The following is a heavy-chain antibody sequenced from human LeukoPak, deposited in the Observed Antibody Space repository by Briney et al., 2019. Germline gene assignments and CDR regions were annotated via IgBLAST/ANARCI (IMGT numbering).Heavy chain of an antibody. CDR3: ARDRQAGATFDFEY. CDR2: FDPEDGET. D-gene: IGHD1-26*01. CDR1: GYTFTGYY. V-gene: IGHV1-24*01. J-gene: IGHJ4*02. Sequence: ASVTVSFKASGYTFTGYYMHRVRQAPGKGLEWMGGFDPEDGETIYAQKFQGRVTITADKSTSTAYMELSSLRSEDTAVYYCARDRQAGATFDFEYWGQGTLVTVSS.